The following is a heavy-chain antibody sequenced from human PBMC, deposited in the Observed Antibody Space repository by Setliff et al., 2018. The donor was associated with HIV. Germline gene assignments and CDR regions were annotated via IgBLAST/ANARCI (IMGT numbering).Heavy chain of an antibody. Sequence: SETLSLTCNVFGGSIRNYYWSWIRQPPGKGLEWIGYIYYSGSTSYKPSLKSRVTMSIDTSTNQFSLKLNSVTAADMATYYCAREGGGYSGTYFNFPFDSWGQGTLVTVSS. CDR3: AREGGGYSGTYFNFPFDS. J-gene: IGHJ4*02. CDR1: GGSIRNYY. D-gene: IGHD1-26*01. CDR2: IYYSGST. V-gene: IGHV4-59*12.